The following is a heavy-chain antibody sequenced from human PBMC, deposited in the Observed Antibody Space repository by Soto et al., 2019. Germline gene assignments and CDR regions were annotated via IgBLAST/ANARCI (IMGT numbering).Heavy chain of an antibody. CDR1: GFTFSSYA. CDR3: AKGGYCSGGSCPPNYYYYYGMDV. Sequence: GGSLRLSCAASGFTFSSYAMSCVRQAPGKGLEWVSAISGSGGSTYYADFVKGRFTISRDNSKNTLYLQMNSLRAEDTAVYYCAKGGYCSGGSCPPNYYYYYGMDVWGQGTTVTVSS. V-gene: IGHV3-23*01. J-gene: IGHJ6*02. CDR2: ISGSGGST. D-gene: IGHD2-15*01.